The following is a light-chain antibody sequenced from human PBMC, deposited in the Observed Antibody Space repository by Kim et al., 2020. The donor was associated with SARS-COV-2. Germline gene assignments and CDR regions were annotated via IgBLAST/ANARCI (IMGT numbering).Light chain of an antibody. CDR1: QRVRNN. CDR3: QQYNDWPLIS. Sequence: SPGGRVTQSGRASQRVRNNLAWYQQRPGQAHRLLLYGASTRATDIPARFSGSGSGTEFTLTIRSLQSEDLAVYYCQQYNDWPLISFGGGTKVDIK. CDR2: GAS. J-gene: IGKJ4*01. V-gene: IGKV3-15*01.